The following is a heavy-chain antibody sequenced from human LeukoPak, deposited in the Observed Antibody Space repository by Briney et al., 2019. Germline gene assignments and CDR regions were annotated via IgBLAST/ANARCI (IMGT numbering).Heavy chain of an antibody. J-gene: IGHJ6*02. V-gene: IGHV3-9*01. CDR1: GFTFDDYA. D-gene: IGHD4-17*01. CDR3: AKDIYYGDCVDIYYYGMDV. CDR2: ISWNSGSI. Sequence: GRSLRLSCAASGFTFDDYAMHWVRQAPGKGLEWVSGISWNSGSIGYADSVKGRFTISRDNAKNSLYLQMNSLRAEDTALYYCAKDIYYGDCVDIYYYGMDVWGQGTTVTVSS.